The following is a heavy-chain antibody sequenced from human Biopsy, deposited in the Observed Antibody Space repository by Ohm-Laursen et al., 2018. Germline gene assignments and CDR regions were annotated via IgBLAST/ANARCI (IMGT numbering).Heavy chain of an antibody. CDR3: ARDIMNPSGGLVARSDVFDV. Sequence: ASVKVSCKASGYTFTDYFLHWVRQAPGQGPEWMGWISPSSGGTNYAQKFQGRVTMIRDSSATTGYMELSSLRSDDTAVYYRARDIMNPSGGLVARSDVFDVWGQGTMVTVSS. V-gene: IGHV1-2*02. J-gene: IGHJ3*01. CDR2: ISPSSGGT. D-gene: IGHD3-16*02. CDR1: GYTFTDYF.